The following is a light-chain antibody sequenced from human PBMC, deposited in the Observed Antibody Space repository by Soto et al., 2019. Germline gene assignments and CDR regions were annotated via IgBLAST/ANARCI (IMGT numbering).Light chain of an antibody. Sequence: QLVLTQSPSASASLGASVKLPCTVSSGHGNFAIAWHQQHPEKGPRYLLNLNNDGSHTKGDGIPDRFSGSRSGAEWSLTISSLQSEEEAYYYCQTWGTDFHVFGTGTKVTVL. V-gene: IGLV4-69*01. CDR3: QTWGTDFHV. CDR1: SGHGNFA. CDR2: LNNDGSH. J-gene: IGLJ1*01.